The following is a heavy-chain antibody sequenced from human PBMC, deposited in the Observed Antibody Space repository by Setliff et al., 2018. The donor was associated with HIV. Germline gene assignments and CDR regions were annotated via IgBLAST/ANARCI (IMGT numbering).Heavy chain of an antibody. CDR3: AREADGFDI. CDR1: GGTFSSYA. J-gene: IGHJ3*02. CDR2: INPNSGGT. Sequence: ASVKVSCKASGGTFSSYAISWVRQAPGQGLEWMGWINPNSGGTDYAQNFQGRVTMTRDTSANTFYMEMSSLRSEDTAVYYCAREADGFDIWGQGTMVTVSS. V-gene: IGHV1-2*02.